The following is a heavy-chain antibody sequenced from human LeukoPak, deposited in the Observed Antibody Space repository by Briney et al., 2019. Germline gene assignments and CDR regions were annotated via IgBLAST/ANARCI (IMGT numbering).Heavy chain of an antibody. CDR2: IYYSGST. D-gene: IGHD6-13*01. CDR1: GGSISSSSYY. CDR3: ARHETGKQQRDAFDI. J-gene: IGHJ3*02. V-gene: IGHV4-39*01. Sequence: PSETLSLTCTVSGGSISSSSYYWGWIRQPPGKGLEWIGSIYYSGSTYYNPSLKSRVTISVDTSKNQFSLKLSSVTAADTAVYYCARHETGKQQRDAFDIWGQGTMITVSS.